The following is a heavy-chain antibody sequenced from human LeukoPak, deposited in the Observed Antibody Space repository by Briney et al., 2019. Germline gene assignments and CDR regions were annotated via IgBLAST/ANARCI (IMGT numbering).Heavy chain of an antibody. Sequence: GGSLRLSCAASGFTFSDSAMTWVRQAPGKGLEWVAVISYDGSNKYYADSVKGRFTISRDNSKNTLYLQMNSLRAEDTAVYYCARDSTSFGEYDYWGQGTLVTVSS. CDR1: GFTFSDSA. V-gene: IGHV3-30-3*01. CDR2: ISYDGSNK. D-gene: IGHD3-10*01. CDR3: ARDSTSFGEYDY. J-gene: IGHJ4*02.